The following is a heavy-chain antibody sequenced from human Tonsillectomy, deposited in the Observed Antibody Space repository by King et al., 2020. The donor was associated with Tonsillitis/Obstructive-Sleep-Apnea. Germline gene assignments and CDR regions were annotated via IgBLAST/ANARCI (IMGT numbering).Heavy chain of an antibody. V-gene: IGHV7-4-1*02. CDR2: INTNTGNP. J-gene: IGHJ5*02. CDR1: GYTFTSYA. D-gene: IGHD2-2*02. CDR3: ARERWLVRRYCSSTSCSTAADNWFDP. Sequence: QLVQSGSELKKPGASVKVSCKASGYTFTSYAMNWVRQAPGQGLEWMGWINTNTGNPTYAQGFTGRFVFSLDTSVSTAYLQISSLKAEDTAVYYCARERWLVRRYCSSTSCSTAADNWFDPWGQGTLVTVSS.